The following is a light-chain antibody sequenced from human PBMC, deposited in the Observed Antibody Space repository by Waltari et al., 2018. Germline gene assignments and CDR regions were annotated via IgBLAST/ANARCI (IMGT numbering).Light chain of an antibody. J-gene: IGKJ4*01. CDR2: AAS. CDR1: QSLSSNY. CDR3: QHHGSSPP. Sequence: EIVFTQSPGTLSWSPGESATLSCRASQSLSSNYVAWYQQKPGQPPRLLISAASRRATGIPDRFSGSGSGTDFTLTIRRLEPGDFAVYYCQHHGSSPPFGGGTKVEI. V-gene: IGKV3-20*01.